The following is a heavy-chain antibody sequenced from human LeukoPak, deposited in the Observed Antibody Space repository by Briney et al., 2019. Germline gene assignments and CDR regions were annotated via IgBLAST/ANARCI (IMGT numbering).Heavy chain of an antibody. J-gene: IGHJ3*02. CDR1: GGSFSSYY. CDR2: INHSGST. D-gene: IGHD2-15*01. V-gene: IGHV4-34*01. Sequence: SETLSLTCAVYGGSFSSYYWSWIRQPPGKGLEWIGEINHSGSTNYNPSLKGRVTISVDTSKNQFSLKLSSVTAADTAVYYCARGIPAVVAAVNPANHAFDIWGQGTMVTVSS. CDR3: ARGIPAVVAAVNPANHAFDI.